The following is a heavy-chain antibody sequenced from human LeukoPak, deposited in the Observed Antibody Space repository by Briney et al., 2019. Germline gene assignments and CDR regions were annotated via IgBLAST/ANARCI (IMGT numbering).Heavy chain of an antibody. Sequence: PGGFLRLSCSASGFTFSSYAMHWVRQAPGKGLECVSAISSNGGSTYYADSVKGRFTISRDNSKNTLYLQMSSLRANDTAVYYCVRRLPTTPHCYFDYWGQGTLLTVSS. D-gene: IGHD2-21*02. J-gene: IGHJ4*02. V-gene: IGHV3-64D*06. CDR3: VRRLPTTPHCYFDY. CDR1: GFTFSSYA. CDR2: ISSNGGST.